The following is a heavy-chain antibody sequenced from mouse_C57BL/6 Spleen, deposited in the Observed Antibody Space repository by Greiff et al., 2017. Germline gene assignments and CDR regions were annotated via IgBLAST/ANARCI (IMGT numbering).Heavy chain of an antibody. Sequence: QVQLQQSGAELVKPGASVKLSCKASGYTFTSYRMHWVKQRPGQGLEWIGIIHPNNGSTIYNEKFKSKATLTVAKSSSTAYMQLSSLTSEDSAVYYCARGRITTVVSFDYWGQGTTLTVSS. CDR2: IHPNNGST. CDR3: ARGRITTVVSFDY. CDR1: GYTFTSYR. J-gene: IGHJ2*01. V-gene: IGHV1-64*01. D-gene: IGHD1-1*01.